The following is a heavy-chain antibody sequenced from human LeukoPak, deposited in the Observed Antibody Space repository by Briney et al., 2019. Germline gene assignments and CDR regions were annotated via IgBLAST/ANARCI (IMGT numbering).Heavy chain of an antibody. CDR1: GFTFSSYW. J-gene: IGHJ4*02. D-gene: IGHD3-10*01. V-gene: IGHV3-74*01. CDR3: ARGRHYYGSGSPFA. Sequence: GGSLRLSCAASGFTFSSYWMHWVRQAPGKGLVWVSRINSDGSSTSYADSVKGRFTISRDNAKNTLYLQMNSLRAGDTAVYYCARGRHYYGSGSPFAWGQGTLVTVSS. CDR2: INSDGSST.